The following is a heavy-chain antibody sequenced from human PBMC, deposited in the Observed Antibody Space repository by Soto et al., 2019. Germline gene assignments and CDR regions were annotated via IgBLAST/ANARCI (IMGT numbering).Heavy chain of an antibody. Sequence: LSLTCAVYGGSFSGYYWSWIRQPPGKGLEWIGEINHSGSTNYNPSLKSRVTISVDTSKNQFSLKLSSVTAADTAVYYCARNPGYCSSTSCYGGWFAPWGQGTLVTVSS. D-gene: IGHD2-2*01. CDR3: ARNPGYCSSTSCYGGWFAP. J-gene: IGHJ5*02. CDR1: GGSFSGYY. V-gene: IGHV4-34*01. CDR2: INHSGST.